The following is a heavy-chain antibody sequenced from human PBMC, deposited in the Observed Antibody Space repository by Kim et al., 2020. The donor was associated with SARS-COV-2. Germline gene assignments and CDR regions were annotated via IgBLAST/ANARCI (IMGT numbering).Heavy chain of an antibody. V-gene: IGHV4-39*01. CDR3: ARRTRRYNDGYFDY. CDR1: GGSISSSSYY. Sequence: SETLSLTCTVSGGSISSSSYYWGWIRQPPGKGLEWIGSIYYSGSSNYNPSLKSRGTISVDTSKNQVSLKLSAVTATDTAVYYCARRTRRYNDGYFDYWG. CDR2: IYYSGSS. J-gene: IGHJ4*01. D-gene: IGHD5-18*01.